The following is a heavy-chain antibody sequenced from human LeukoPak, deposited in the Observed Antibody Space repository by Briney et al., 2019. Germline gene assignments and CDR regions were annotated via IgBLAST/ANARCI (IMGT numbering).Heavy chain of an antibody. CDR2: VGGSGGST. Sequence: GGSLRLSCAASGFTFSNYAMSWVRQAPGKGLEWVSAVGGSGGSTYYADSVKGRFTISRDNSKNTLYLQLNSLRAEDTAVYYCAKVRDSATVTGRFDNWGQGTMVTVPS. CDR1: GFTFSNYA. J-gene: IGHJ5*02. V-gene: IGHV3-23*01. CDR3: AKVRDSATVTGRFDN. D-gene: IGHD4-17*01.